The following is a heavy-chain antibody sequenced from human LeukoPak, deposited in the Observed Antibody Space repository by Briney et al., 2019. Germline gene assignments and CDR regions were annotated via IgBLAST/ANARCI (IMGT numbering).Heavy chain of an antibody. J-gene: IGHJ4*02. D-gene: IGHD2-8*02. Sequence: GGSLILSCAASGFTFTNSWMAWVRQAPGKGLEWVANINQDATTKHYADSLKGRFTISRDNPKNSLYLQMNNLRADDTAVYYCTRDTEGTLDYWGQGILVTVAS. CDR3: TRDTEGTLDY. CDR2: INQDATTK. V-gene: IGHV3-7*01. CDR1: GFTFTNSW.